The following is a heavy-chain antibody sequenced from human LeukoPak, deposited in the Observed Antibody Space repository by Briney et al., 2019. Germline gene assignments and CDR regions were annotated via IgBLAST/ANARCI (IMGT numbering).Heavy chain of an antibody. CDR2: ISSSGSTI. D-gene: IGHD1-14*01. V-gene: IGHV3-48*04. CDR3: AREAPPDGYYYGMDV. CDR1: GFTFSSYA. J-gene: IGHJ6*02. Sequence: GGSLRLSCAASGFTFSSYAMSWVRQAPGKGLEWVSYISSSGSTIYYADSVKGRFTISRDNAKNSLYLQMNSLRAEDTAVYYCAREAPPDGYYYGMDVWGQGTTVTVSS.